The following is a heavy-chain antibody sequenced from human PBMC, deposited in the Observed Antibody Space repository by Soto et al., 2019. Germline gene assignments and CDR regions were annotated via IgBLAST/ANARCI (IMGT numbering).Heavy chain of an antibody. V-gene: IGHV1-69*02. J-gene: IGHJ5*02. Sequence: QVQLVQSGAEVKKPGSSVKVSCKASGGTFSSYTISWVRQAPGQGLEWMGRIIPILGIANYAQKFQGRVMIIADKSTSTAYMELSSLRSADTAVYYCASGEGSGWSPTANWFDPWGQGTLVTVSS. CDR1: GGTFSSYT. D-gene: IGHD6-19*01. CDR2: IIPILGIA. CDR3: ASGEGSGWSPTANWFDP.